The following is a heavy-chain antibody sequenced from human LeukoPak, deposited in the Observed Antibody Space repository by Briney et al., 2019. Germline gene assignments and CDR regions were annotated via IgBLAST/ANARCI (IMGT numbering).Heavy chain of an antibody. CDR2: IGGSGGST. J-gene: IGHJ6*02. D-gene: IGHD6-19*01. CDR3: AKGGYSSGWYPTVYGMDV. V-gene: IGHV3-23*01. CDR1: GFTFSSYA. Sequence: GGSLRLSCAASGFTFSSYAMSWVRQAPGKGLEWVSAIGGSGGSTYYADSVKGRFTISRDNSKNTLYLQMNSLRAEDTAVYYCAKGGYSSGWYPTVYGMDVWGQGTTVTVSS.